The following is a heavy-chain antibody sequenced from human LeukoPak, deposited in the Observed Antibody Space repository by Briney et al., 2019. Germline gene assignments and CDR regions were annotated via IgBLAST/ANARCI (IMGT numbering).Heavy chain of an antibody. CDR1: GFIFRSYA. CDR3: ARSGGDYEPHRPHTGNWYFDL. D-gene: IGHD4-17*01. V-gene: IGHV3-23*01. Sequence: GGSLRLSCAASGFIFRSYAMSWVRQAPGKGLEWVSSISSSGGRTYYADSVKGRFTISRDNAKNSLYLQMNSLRAEDTAVYYCARSGGDYEPHRPHTGNWYFDLWGRGTLVTVSS. J-gene: IGHJ2*01. CDR2: ISSSGGRT.